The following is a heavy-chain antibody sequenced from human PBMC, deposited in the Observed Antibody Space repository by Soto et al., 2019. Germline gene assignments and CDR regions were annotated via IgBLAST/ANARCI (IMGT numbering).Heavy chain of an antibody. D-gene: IGHD3-22*01. CDR1: GGSISSGDYY. Sequence: SETLSLTCTVSGGSISSGDYYWSWIRQPPGKGLEWIAYIYASGSTHYNPSLGSRLTISVDTPKSQLSLKLSSVTAADTAVYYCARGPGYYDDYYFDYWGQGTLVTVSS. J-gene: IGHJ4*02. CDR2: IYASGST. V-gene: IGHV4-30-4*01. CDR3: ARGPGYYDDYYFDY.